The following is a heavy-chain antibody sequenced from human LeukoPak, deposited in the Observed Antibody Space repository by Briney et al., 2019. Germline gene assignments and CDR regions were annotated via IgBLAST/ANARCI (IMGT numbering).Heavy chain of an antibody. CDR3: ASRKLGNDY. Sequence: SETLSLTCSVSGASISSGSNYWGWIRQPPGKTLEWIGSIYSSGSTYYNPSLKSRVIIIIDTPKNHFSLTLSSVTAADTAVHYCASRKLGNDYWGQGTLVTVSS. CDR1: GASISSGSNY. D-gene: IGHD7-27*01. J-gene: IGHJ4*02. V-gene: IGHV4-39*07. CDR2: IYSSGST.